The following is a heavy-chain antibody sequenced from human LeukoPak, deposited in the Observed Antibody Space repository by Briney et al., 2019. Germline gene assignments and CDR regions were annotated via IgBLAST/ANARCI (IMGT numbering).Heavy chain of an antibody. Sequence: PSETLSLTCAVYGGSFSGYYWSWIRQPPGKGLEWIGKINHSGSTNYNPSLKSRVTISVDTSKNQFSLRLNSVTAADTAVYYCARGEGARDGYNYEGPFYFDYWGQGALVTVSS. D-gene: IGHD5-24*01. J-gene: IGHJ4*02. CDR3: ARGEGARDGYNYEGPFYFDY. V-gene: IGHV4-34*01. CDR1: GGSFSGYY. CDR2: INHSGST.